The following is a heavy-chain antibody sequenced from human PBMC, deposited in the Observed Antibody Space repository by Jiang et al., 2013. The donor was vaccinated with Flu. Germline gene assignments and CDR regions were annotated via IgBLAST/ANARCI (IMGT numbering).Heavy chain of an antibody. CDR1: GFTFSSYG. D-gene: IGHD3-22*01. CDR3: ARGAHYYDSSGYXANAFDI. Sequence: VQLLESGGGVVQPGRSLRLSCAASGFTFSSYGMHWVRQAPGKGLEWVAVIWYDGSNKYYADSVKGRFTISRDNSKNTLYLQMNSLRAEDTAVYYCARGAHYYDSSGYXANAFDIWAKGQWS. J-gene: IGHJ3*02. CDR2: IWYDGSNK. V-gene: IGHV3-33*01.